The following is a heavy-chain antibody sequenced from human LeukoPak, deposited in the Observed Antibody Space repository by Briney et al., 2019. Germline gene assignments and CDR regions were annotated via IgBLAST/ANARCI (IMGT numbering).Heavy chain of an antibody. Sequence: SETLSLTCTVSGGSISSYYWHWIRQPPGKGLECFGYIYYSGSTNYNPSLKSRVTISVDTSKNQFSLKLSSVTAADTAVYYCATNAGGYREPPFDYWGQGTLVTVSS. D-gene: IGHD5-12*01. CDR1: GGSISSYY. CDR2: IYYSGST. CDR3: ATNAGGYREPPFDY. V-gene: IGHV4-59*01. J-gene: IGHJ4*02.